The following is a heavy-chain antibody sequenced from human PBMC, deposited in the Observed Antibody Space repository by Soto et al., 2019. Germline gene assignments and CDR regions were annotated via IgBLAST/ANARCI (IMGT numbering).Heavy chain of an antibody. D-gene: IGHD2-2*01. V-gene: IGHV3-30*18. CDR1: GFTFSSYG. CDR2: ISYDESNE. CDR3: AKEGGYCSSTSCYLEY. Sequence: LRLSCAASGFTFSSYGMHWVRQAPGKGLEWVAVISYDESNEYFADSVKGRFTISRDNSKNTLYLQMNSLRAEDTAVYYCAKEGGYCSSTSCYLEYWGQGTLVTVSS. J-gene: IGHJ4*02.